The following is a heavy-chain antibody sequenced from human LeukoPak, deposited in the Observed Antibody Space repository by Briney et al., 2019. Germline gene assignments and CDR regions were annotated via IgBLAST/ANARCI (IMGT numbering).Heavy chain of an antibody. CDR1: GGSFSGYY. J-gene: IGHJ4*02. CDR3: ARGLRVVADPPTFHFDY. CDR2: INHSGST. Sequence: PSETLSLTCAVYGGSFSGYYWSWIRQPPGKGLEWSGEINHSGSTNYNPSLKSRGTISVGTSKNHFSLKLSSVTAADTAVYYCARGLRVVADPPTFHFDYWGQGTLVTVSS. D-gene: IGHD6-19*01. V-gene: IGHV4-34*01.